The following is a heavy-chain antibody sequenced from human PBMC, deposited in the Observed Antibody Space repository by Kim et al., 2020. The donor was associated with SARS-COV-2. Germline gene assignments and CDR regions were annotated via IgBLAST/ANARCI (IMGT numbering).Heavy chain of an antibody. CDR1: GGSISSGGYY. J-gene: IGHJ6*02. D-gene: IGHD2-21*02. V-gene: IGHV4-31*03. CDR2: IYYSGST. Sequence: SETLSLTCTVSGGSISSGGYYWSWIRQHTGKGLEWIGYIYYSGSTYYNPSLKSRVTISVDTSKNQFSLKLSSVTAADTAVYYCARRPCGGDCYSGGYGMDVWGQGTTVTVSS. CDR3: ARRPCGGDCYSGGYGMDV.